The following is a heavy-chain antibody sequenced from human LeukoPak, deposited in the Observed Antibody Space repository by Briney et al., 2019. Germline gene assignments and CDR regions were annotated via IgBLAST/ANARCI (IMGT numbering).Heavy chain of an antibody. D-gene: IGHD3-10*01. CDR2: IRHDGSNV. V-gene: IGHV3-7*04. CDR3: ARDGSGTDFSLDH. CDR1: GFDIRDYY. J-gene: IGHJ4*02. Sequence: GGSLRLSCEASGFDIRDYYMSWVRQAPGKGLEWVGDIRHDGSNVYNVDLMRGRFTISRDIGKNSLFLQMNSLKDEDTAVYYCARDGSGTDFSLDHWGQGTLVSVSS.